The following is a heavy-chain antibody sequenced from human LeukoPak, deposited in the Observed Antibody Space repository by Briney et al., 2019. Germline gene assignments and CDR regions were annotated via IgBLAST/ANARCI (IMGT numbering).Heavy chain of an antibody. J-gene: IGHJ4*02. D-gene: IGHD6-13*01. CDR1: GGSFSSYY. V-gene: IGHV4-59*01. Sequence: SETLSLTCAVYGGSFSSYYWSWIRQPPGKGLEWIGYIYYSGSTNYNPSLKSRVTISVDTSKNQFSLKLSSVTAADTAVYYCARVSAAAGDIDYWGQGTLVTVSS. CDR2: IYYSGST. CDR3: ARVSAAAGDIDY.